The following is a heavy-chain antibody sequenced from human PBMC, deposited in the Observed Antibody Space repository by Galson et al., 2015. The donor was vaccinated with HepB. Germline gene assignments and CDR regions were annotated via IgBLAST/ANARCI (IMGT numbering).Heavy chain of an antibody. Sequence: PALVKPTQTLTLTCTFSGFSLSTNGVGVGWIRQPPGKALEWLARIDWDDGEYYTTSLKTRLTISKDTSKNQVVLTMTNMDPVDTATYYCARIRAYYDYVWGSYRPGFGMDVWGQGTTVTVSS. V-gene: IGHV2-70*11. CDR2: IDWDDGE. CDR3: ARIRAYYDYVWGSYRPGFGMDV. J-gene: IGHJ6*02. CDR1: GFSLSTNGVG. D-gene: IGHD3-16*02.